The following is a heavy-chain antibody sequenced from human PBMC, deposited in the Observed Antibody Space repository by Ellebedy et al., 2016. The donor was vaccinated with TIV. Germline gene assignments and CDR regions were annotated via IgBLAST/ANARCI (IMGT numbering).Heavy chain of an antibody. CDR3: AREPVIRFLQWDQMQGGYYYGMDV. J-gene: IGHJ6*02. CDR1: GGSISSYY. Sequence: MPSETLSLTCTVSGGSISSYYWSWIRQPPGKGLEWIGEITHSGRTTYHPSLKSRVIMSVDTSKNQFSLKLTSVTATDTAVYYCAREPVIRFLQWDQMQGGYYYGMDVWGQGTTVTVSS. V-gene: IGHV4-34*01. CDR2: ITHSGRT. D-gene: IGHD3-3*01.